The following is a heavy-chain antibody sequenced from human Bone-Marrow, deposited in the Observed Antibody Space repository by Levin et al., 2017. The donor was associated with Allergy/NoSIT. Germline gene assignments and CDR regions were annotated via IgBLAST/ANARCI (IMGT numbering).Heavy chain of an antibody. Sequence: GGSLRLSCAASGFTFRSHSMNWVRQAPGKGLEWVSYISTSSGTIYYADSVKGRFTISRDNVKKSLYLQMNSLRGEDTGVYYCAREGSWSSTWLGNYYFDYWGQGTLVTVSS. D-gene: IGHD6-13*01. V-gene: IGHV3-48*01. CDR3: AREGSWSSTWLGNYYFDY. J-gene: IGHJ4*02. CDR2: ISTSSGTI. CDR1: GFTFRSHS.